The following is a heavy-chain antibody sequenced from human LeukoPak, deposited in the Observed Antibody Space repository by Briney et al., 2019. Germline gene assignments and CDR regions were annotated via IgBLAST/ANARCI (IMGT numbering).Heavy chain of an antibody. CDR3: AREDYHGSGRQRAGFDY. CDR1: GFTVSSNY. Sequence: GGSLRLSCAASGFTVSSNYMSWVRQAPGKGLEWVSLIYSGGSTYYADSVKGRFTISRDSSKNTLYLQMNSLRAEDTAVYYCAREDYHGSGRQRAGFDYWGQGTLVTVSS. J-gene: IGHJ4*02. CDR2: IYSGGST. V-gene: IGHV3-66*01. D-gene: IGHD3-10*01.